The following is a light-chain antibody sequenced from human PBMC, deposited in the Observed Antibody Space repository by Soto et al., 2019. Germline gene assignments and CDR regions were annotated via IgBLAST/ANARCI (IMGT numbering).Light chain of an antibody. J-gene: IGLJ2*01. Sequence: QSVLTQPASVSGSPGQSITISCTGTSSDVGGYNYVSWSKQHPGKAPKLMIYDVSNRPSGVSNRFSGSKSGNTASLSISGLQAEDEADYYCSSYTSSSTLVFGGGTKLTVL. V-gene: IGLV2-14*01. CDR2: DVS. CDR3: SSYTSSSTLV. CDR1: SSDVGGYNY.